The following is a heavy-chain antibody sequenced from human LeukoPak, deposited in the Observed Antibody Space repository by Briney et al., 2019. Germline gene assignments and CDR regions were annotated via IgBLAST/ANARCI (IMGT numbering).Heavy chain of an antibody. D-gene: IGHD6-13*01. J-gene: IGHJ5*02. Sequence: ASVKVSCKASGYTFTSYAMNWVRQAPGQGLEWMGWISAYNGNTNYAQKLQGRVTMTTDTSTSTAYMELRSLRSDDTAVYYCARDSEGGGQLAHWGQGTLVTVSS. V-gene: IGHV1-18*01. CDR1: GYTFTSYA. CDR2: ISAYNGNT. CDR3: ARDSEGGGQLAH.